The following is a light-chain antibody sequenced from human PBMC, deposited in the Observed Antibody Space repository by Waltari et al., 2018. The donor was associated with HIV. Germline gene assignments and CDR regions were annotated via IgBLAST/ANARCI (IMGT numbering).Light chain of an antibody. Sequence: FELTQPPFVSVSPGQTASITCSGDKLGDKFVSWYQQRAGQSPMMVIYEDVKRPSGIPERFSGSNSGNTATLTISGTQAMDEGDYYCQTWDGSTGVFGGGTKLTVL. V-gene: IGLV3-1*01. CDR3: QTWDGSTGV. CDR1: KLGDKF. J-gene: IGLJ3*02. CDR2: EDV.